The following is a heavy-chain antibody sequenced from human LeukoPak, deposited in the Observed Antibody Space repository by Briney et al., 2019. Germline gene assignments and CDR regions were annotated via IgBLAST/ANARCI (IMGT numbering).Heavy chain of an antibody. CDR1: GGSISSSSYY. Sequence: SETLSLTCTVSGGSISSSSYYWGWIRQPPGKGLEWIGSIFYSGSAYYNPSLMSRVTMSVDTSKNQFSLQLSSVTAADTAVYHCASGYSSSWYDGHDYWGQGTLVTVSS. D-gene: IGHD6-13*01. V-gene: IGHV4-39*07. CDR3: ASGYSSSWYDGHDY. CDR2: IFYSGSA. J-gene: IGHJ4*02.